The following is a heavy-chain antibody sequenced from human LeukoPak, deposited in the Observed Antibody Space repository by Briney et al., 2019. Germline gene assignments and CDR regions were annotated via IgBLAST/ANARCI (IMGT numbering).Heavy chain of an antibody. CDR1: GFTFSNYG. V-gene: IGHV3-30*03. CDR2: ISSDGGTD. Sequence: GGSLRLSCAASGFTFSNYGMHWVRQAPGKGLEWVAVISSDGGTDYYADPVKGRFTISRDNSKNTLYLQMNSLRAEDTAVYYCASGSVVRSDDYWGQGTLVTVSS. D-gene: IGHD6-6*01. CDR3: ASGSVVRSDDY. J-gene: IGHJ4*02.